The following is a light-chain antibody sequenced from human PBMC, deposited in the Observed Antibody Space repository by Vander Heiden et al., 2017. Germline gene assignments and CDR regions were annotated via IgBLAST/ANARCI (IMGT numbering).Light chain of an antibody. Sequence: DIVVTQSPLSLPVTPGEPASISCRSSQSLLHRNGYNYFHWFLQKPGQSPQLLIYWGSNRASGVPDRFSGSGSGRYFTLQISRVEAEDVGVYYCMQALQTPYTFGQGTKLVI. CDR3: MQALQTPYT. J-gene: IGKJ2*01. V-gene: IGKV2-28*01. CDR1: QSLLHRNGYNY. CDR2: WGS.